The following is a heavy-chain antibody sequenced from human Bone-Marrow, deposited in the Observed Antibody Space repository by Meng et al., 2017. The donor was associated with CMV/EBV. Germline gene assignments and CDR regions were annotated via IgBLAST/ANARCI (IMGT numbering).Heavy chain of an antibody. CDR1: GYTFTGYY. V-gene: IGHV1-2*02. J-gene: IGHJ6*02. CDR2: INPNSGGT. CDR3: ARLSLGELSFQYYYYGMDV. Sequence: ASVKVSCKASGYTFTGYYMHWVRQAPGQGLERMGWINPNSGGTNYAQKFQGRVTMTRDTSISTAYMELSRLRSDDTAVYYCARLSLGELSFQYYYYGMDVWGQGTTVTVSS. D-gene: IGHD3-16*02.